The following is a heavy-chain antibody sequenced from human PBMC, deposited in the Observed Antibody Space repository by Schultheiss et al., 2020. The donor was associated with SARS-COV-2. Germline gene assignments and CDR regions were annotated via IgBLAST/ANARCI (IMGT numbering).Heavy chain of an antibody. CDR1: GFTFSSYA. CDR3: AKEVKETNFDY. D-gene: IGHD2-21*01. J-gene: IGHJ4*02. CDR2: ISGSANSA. V-gene: IGHV3-23*01. Sequence: GGSLRLSCAASGFTFSSYAMSWVRQAPGKGLEWVSAISGSANSAYYAESVKGRFTVSRDNSKNTLYLQMNSLRAEDTAVYYCAKEVKETNFDYWGQGTLVTVSS.